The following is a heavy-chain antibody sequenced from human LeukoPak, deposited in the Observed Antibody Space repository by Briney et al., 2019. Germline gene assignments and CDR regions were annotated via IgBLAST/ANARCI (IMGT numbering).Heavy chain of an antibody. CDR2: ISSSSSYI. D-gene: IGHD4-11*01. J-gene: IGHJ4*02. CDR1: GFTFSSYS. CDR3: AKALTGETTVTTKALDY. V-gene: IGHV3-21*01. Sequence: PGGSLRLSCAASGFTFSSYSMNWVRQAPGKGLEWVSSISSSSSYIYYADSVKGRFTISRDNANNSLYLQMNSLRAEDTAVYYCAKALTGETTVTTKALDYWGQGTLVTVSS.